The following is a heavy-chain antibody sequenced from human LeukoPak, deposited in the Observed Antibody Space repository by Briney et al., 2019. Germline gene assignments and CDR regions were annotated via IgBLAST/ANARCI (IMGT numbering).Heavy chain of an antibody. CDR3: ARGKYSSSWLLDY. CDR1: GFTFSSYS. Sequence: GGSLRLSCAASGFTFSSYSMNWVRQAPGKGLEWVSYISSSSSTIYYADSVKGRFTISRDNAKNSLYLQMNSLRAEDTAVYYCARGKYSSSWLLDYWGQGTLITVSS. D-gene: IGHD6-13*01. V-gene: IGHV3-48*01. CDR2: ISSSSSTI. J-gene: IGHJ4*02.